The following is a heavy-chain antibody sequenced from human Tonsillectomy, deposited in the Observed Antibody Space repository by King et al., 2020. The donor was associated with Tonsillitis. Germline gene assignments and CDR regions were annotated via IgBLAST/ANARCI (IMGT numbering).Heavy chain of an antibody. J-gene: IGHJ4*02. CDR2: IIPIFGTA. V-gene: IGHV1-69*01. CDR1: GGTFSSYA. D-gene: IGHD4-11*01. CDR3: ARGGNDYSNYPFDY. Sequence: VQLVESGAEVKKPGSSVTVSCKASGGTFSSYAISWVRQAPGQGLEWMGGIIPIFGTANYAQKFQGRVTITADESTSTAYMELSSLRSEDTAVYYCARGGNDYSNYPFDYWGQGTLVTVSS.